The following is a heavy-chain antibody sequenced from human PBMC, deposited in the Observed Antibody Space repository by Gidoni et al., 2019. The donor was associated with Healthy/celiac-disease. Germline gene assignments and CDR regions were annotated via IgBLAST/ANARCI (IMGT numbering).Heavy chain of an antibody. Sequence: EVQLLESGGGLVQPGGSLRLSCAASGFPFSSYAMSWVRQAPGKGLEWVSAISGSGGSTYYADSVKGRFTISRDNSKNTLYLQMNSLRAEDTAVYYCAKGWSDYGSGSYLPDYWGQGTLVTVSS. CDR2: ISGSGGST. CDR1: GFPFSSYA. CDR3: AKGWSDYGSGSYLPDY. J-gene: IGHJ4*02. D-gene: IGHD3-10*01. V-gene: IGHV3-23*01.